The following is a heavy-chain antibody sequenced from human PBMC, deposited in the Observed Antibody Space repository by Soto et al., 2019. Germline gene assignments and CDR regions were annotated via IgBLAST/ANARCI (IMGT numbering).Heavy chain of an antibody. CDR1: GGYIRSYY. V-gene: IGHV4-59*06. CDR3: ARRGYCTNGVCYYGMDV. D-gene: IGHD2-8*01. CDR2: IYYSGNT. J-gene: IGHJ6*02. Sequence: SETMSLTCTVSGGYIRSYYLSWIRQHTGKGLEWIGYIYYSGNTYYNPSLKSRVTISVDTSKNQFSLKVNSVTAADTAVYYCARRGYCTNGVCYYGMDVWGQGTTVTVSS.